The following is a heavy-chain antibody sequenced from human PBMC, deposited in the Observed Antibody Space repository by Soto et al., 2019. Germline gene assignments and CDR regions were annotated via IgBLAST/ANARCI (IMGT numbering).Heavy chain of an antibody. V-gene: IGHV2-70*11. Sequence: SGPTLVNPTQTLTLTCTFSGFSLSTSGMCVSWIRQPPGKALEWLARIDWDDDKYYSTSLKTRLTISKDTSKNQVVLTMTNMDPVDTATYYCARLPRVQGGLGHYYYLDVWGKGTTVTVSS. CDR3: ARLPRVQGGLGHYYYLDV. J-gene: IGHJ6*03. CDR1: GFSLSTSGMC. D-gene: IGHD1-1*01. CDR2: IDWDDDK.